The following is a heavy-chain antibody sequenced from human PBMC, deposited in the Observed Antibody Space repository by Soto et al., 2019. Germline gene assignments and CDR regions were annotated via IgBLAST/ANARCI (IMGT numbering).Heavy chain of an antibody. CDR2: IIPSFGTT. CDR3: ARDQNGRGSYYNVFGY. V-gene: IGHV1-69*05. D-gene: IGHD3-10*01. J-gene: IGHJ4*02. Sequence: GASVKVSCKASGGTFSSYAISWVRQAPGQGLEWMGGIIPSFGTTNYAQKFQGRVTITTDASTSTAYMELSSLRSEDTAVYYCARDQNGRGSYYNVFGYWGQGTLVTVSS. CDR1: GGTFSSYA.